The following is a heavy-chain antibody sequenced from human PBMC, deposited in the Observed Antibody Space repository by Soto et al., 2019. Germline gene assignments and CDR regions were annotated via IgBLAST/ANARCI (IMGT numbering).Heavy chain of an antibody. J-gene: IGHJ5*02. CDR1: IFRFRTRA. V-gene: IGHV3-23*01. Sequence: AGCLGLCCASSIFRFRTRAMSWVRQAPGTGLEWVASIRPGGASTYYADSVKGRFPVSKENSNVTLFLKMDSRRGEERAIYYCTPHEEGPPGAGGFASGGKGT. D-gene: IGHD3-10*01. CDR2: IRPGGAST. CDR3: TPHEEGPPGAGGFAS.